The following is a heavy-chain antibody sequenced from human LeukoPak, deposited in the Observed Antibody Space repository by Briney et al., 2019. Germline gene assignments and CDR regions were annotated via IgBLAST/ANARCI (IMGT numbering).Heavy chain of an antibody. CDR3: AKGGSGWSLSD. CDR1: GFTFSSYG. D-gene: IGHD6-19*01. CDR2: ISYDGSNK. J-gene: IGHJ4*02. Sequence: GGPLRLSCAASGFTFSSYGMHWVRQAPGKGLEWVSFISYDGSNKYYGDSVKGRFTISRDNSKKTVYLQMNSLRAEDTAVYYCAKGGSGWSLSDWGQGTLVTVSS. V-gene: IGHV3-30*18.